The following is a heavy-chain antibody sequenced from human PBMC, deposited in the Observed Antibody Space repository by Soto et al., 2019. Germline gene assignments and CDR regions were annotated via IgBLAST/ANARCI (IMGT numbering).Heavy chain of an antibody. J-gene: IGHJ6*03. CDR3: ARDWPRYSRPKPTMDV. D-gene: IGHD6-13*01. CDR1: GFTVSSNY. CDR2: IYSGGST. V-gene: IGHV3-66*01. Sequence: EVQLVESGGGLVQPGGSLRLSCAASGFTVSSNYMSWVRQAPGKGLEWVSVIYSGGSTYYADSVKGRFTISRDNSKNTLYLQMNSLRAEDTAVYYCARDWPRYSRPKPTMDVWGKGTTVTVS.